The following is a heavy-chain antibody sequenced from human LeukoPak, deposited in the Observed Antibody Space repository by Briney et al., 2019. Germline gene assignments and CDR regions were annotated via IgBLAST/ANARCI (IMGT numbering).Heavy chain of an antibody. J-gene: IGHJ4*02. CDR3: VRDYYDSSGSIYFDY. V-gene: IGHV1-2*02. CDR1: GYTFTGHY. Sequence: ASVKDSCKASGYTFTGHYMHWVRQAPGQGLEWIGWINPNSGGRNYAQKFQGRVTMTRDTSISTAYMELSRLSSDDTAVYYCVRDYYDSSGSIYFDYWGQGTLVTVSS. CDR2: INPNSGGR. D-gene: IGHD3-22*01.